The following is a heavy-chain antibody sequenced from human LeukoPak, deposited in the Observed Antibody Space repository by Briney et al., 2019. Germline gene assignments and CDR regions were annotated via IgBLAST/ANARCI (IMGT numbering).Heavy chain of an antibody. D-gene: IGHD2-2*01. J-gene: IGHJ4*02. V-gene: IGHV3-9*01. Sequence: PGGSLRLSCAASEFTFDDYAMHWVRQAPGKGLEWVSGISWNSGSIGYADSVKGRFTISRDNAKNSLYLQMNSLRAEDTALYYCAKELGYCSSTSCYDYFDYWGQGTLVTVSS. CDR1: EFTFDDYA. CDR2: ISWNSGSI. CDR3: AKELGYCSSTSCYDYFDY.